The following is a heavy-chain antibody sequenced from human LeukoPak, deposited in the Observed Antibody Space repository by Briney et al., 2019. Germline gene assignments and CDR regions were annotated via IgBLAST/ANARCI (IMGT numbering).Heavy chain of an antibody. CDR1: GGSFSGYY. Sequence: PSETLSLTCAVYGGSFSGYYWSWIRQPPGKGLEWIGEINHSGSTNYNPSLKSRVTISVDTSKNQFSLKLSSVTAADTAVYYCARALATTIDYWGQGTLVTVSS. J-gene: IGHJ4*02. D-gene: IGHD1-26*01. CDR2: INHSGST. CDR3: ARALATTIDY. V-gene: IGHV4-34*01.